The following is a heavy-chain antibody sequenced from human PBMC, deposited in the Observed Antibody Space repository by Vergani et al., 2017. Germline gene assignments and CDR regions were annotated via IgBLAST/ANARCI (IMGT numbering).Heavy chain of an antibody. Sequence: EVQLVESGGGLVQPGRSLRLSCAASGFTFDDYAMHWVRQAPGKGLEWVSGISWNSGSIGYADSVKGRFTISRDNAKNSLYLQMNSLRAEDTALYYCAKVVHAYYDFWDAFDIWGQGTMVTVSS. CDR3: AKVVHAYYDFWDAFDI. V-gene: IGHV3-9*01. J-gene: IGHJ3*02. CDR2: ISWNSGSI. CDR1: GFTFDDYA. D-gene: IGHD3-3*01.